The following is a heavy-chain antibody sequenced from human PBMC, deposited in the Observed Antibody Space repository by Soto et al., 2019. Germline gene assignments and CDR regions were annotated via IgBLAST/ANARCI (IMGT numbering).Heavy chain of an antibody. CDR3: AKFSYWNDGAFDI. Sequence: QVQLVESGGGVVQPGRSLRLSCAASGFTFSSYGMHWVRQAPGKGLEWVAVISYDGSNKYYADSVKGRFTISRDNSKNTLYLQMNSLRAEDTAVYYCAKFSYWNDGAFDIWGQGTMVTVSS. V-gene: IGHV3-30*18. J-gene: IGHJ3*02. D-gene: IGHD1-1*01. CDR2: ISYDGSNK. CDR1: GFTFSSYG.